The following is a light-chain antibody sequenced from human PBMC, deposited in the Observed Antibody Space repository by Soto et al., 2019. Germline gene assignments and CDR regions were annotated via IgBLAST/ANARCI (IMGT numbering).Light chain of an antibody. CDR3: QTWGTGIQV. V-gene: IGLV4-69*01. Sequence: QLVLTQSPSASASLGASVKLTCTLSSGHSSYAIAWHQQQPEKGPRYLMNLNSDGSHSKGDGIPDRFSGSRSGAERYLTIFSLQSEDEADYYCQTWGTGIQVFGGGTQVTVL. CDR1: SGHSSYA. CDR2: LNSDGSH. J-gene: IGLJ2*01.